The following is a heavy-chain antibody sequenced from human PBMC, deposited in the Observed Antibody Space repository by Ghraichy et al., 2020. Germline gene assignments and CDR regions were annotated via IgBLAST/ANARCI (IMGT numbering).Heavy chain of an antibody. CDR2: INPNSGGT. CDR3: ARGLVVVTAPDAFDI. D-gene: IGHD2-21*02. Sequence: ASVKVSCKASGYTFTGYYTHWVRQAPGQGLEWMGWINPNSGGTNYAQKFQGWVTMTRDTSISTAYMELSRLRSDDTAVYYCARGLVVVTAPDAFDIWGQGTMVTVSS. J-gene: IGHJ3*02. CDR1: GYTFTGYY. V-gene: IGHV1-2*04.